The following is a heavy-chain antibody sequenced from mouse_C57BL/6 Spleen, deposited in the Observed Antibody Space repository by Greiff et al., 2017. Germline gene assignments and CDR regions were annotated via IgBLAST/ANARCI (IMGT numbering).Heavy chain of an antibody. Sequence: DVHLVESGGGLVKPGGSLKLSCAASGFTFSSYAMSWVRQTPEKRLEWVATISDGGSYTYYPDNVKGRFTISRDNAKNNLYLQMSHLKSEDTAMYYCARNSIYYDYDGGDFDYWGQGTTLTVSS. J-gene: IGHJ2*01. V-gene: IGHV5-4*01. CDR2: ISDGGSYT. CDR3: ARNSIYYDYDGGDFDY. D-gene: IGHD2-4*01. CDR1: GFTFSSYA.